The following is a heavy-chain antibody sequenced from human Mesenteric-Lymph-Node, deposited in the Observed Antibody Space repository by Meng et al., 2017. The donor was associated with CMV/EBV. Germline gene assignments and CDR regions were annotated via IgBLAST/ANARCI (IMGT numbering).Heavy chain of an antibody. D-gene: IGHD1-20*01. J-gene: IGHJ4*02. Sequence: CTVSAYTLTAFSMHWVRQAPGKGLEWMGCFDPEDGDTIYAQKFQGRVTMTEDTSTDTAYMELSSLRSEDTAVYYCATVTGWGYFDYWGQGTLVTVSS. CDR2: FDPEDGDT. V-gene: IGHV1-24*01. CDR1: AYTLTAFS. CDR3: ATVTGWGYFDY.